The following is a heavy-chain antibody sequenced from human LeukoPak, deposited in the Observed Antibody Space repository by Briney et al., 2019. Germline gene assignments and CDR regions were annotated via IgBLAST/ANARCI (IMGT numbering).Heavy chain of an antibody. D-gene: IGHD1-26*01. V-gene: IGHV4-59*01. CDR3: ARDAEWPPWERAFDI. CDR2: IYYSGST. Sequence: PSETLSLTCTVSGGSISSYYWSWIRQPPRKGLERIGYIYYSGSTNYNPSLKSRVTISVDTSKNQFSLKLSSVTAADTAVYYCARDAEWPPWERAFDIWGQGTMVTVSS. J-gene: IGHJ3*02. CDR1: GGSISSYY.